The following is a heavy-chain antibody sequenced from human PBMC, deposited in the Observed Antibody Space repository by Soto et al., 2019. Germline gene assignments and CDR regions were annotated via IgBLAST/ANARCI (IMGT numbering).Heavy chain of an antibody. V-gene: IGHV3-72*01. D-gene: IGHD6-13*01. CDR1: GFSFSDHY. J-gene: IGHJ4*02. CDR2: IRNKANRYTT. CDR3: TRDNPRAPGTLDY. Sequence: EMQLVESGGGLVRPGGSLRLSCAASGFSFSDHYMDWVRQAPGKGLEWVGRIRNKANRYTTEYAASVKGRFTISRDDSKNSLYLQMNSLVTYDTAVYFCTRDNPRAPGTLDYWGQGTLVSVSS.